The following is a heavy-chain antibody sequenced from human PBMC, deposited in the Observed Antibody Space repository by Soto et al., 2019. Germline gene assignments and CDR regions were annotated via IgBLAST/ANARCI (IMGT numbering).Heavy chain of an antibody. Sequence: TLSLTCAVSCGSISSGGYYWSWIRQHPGKGLEWVGYIYYSGSTYYNPSLKSRVTISVDTSKNQFSLKLSSVTAADTAVYYCARDPGIYGDLYYYYYGMDVWGQGTTVTVSS. D-gene: IGHD4-17*01. CDR3: ARDPGIYGDLYYYYYGMDV. CDR2: IYYSGST. CDR1: CGSISSGGYY. V-gene: IGHV4-31*11. J-gene: IGHJ6*02.